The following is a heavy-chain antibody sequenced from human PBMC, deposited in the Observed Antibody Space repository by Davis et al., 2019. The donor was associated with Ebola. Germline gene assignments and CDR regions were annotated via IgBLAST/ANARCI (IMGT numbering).Heavy chain of an antibody. V-gene: IGHV1-2*06. J-gene: IGHJ2*01. CDR2: INPNRGDT. Sequence: ASVKVSCKASEYTFTSYDINWVRQAPGQGLEWIGRINPNRGDTNYAPNFQGRVTMTRGTSIDTAYMELIRLTSDDTAVYYCARASIVWYFDLWGRGTLVTVSS. CDR1: EYTFTSYD. D-gene: IGHD2-15*01. CDR3: ARASIVWYFDL.